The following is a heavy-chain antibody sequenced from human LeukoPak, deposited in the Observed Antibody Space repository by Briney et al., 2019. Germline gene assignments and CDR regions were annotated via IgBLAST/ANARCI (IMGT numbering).Heavy chain of an antibody. Sequence: GGSLRLSCAVSGFTFRSYWMSWVRQLPGKGLEWVANINQDGSATHYADSVKGRFTISRDNAKNSLYLQMSNLRAEDTAVYFCARGGGLDVWGQGATVTVSS. CDR1: GFTFRSYW. CDR2: INQDGSAT. J-gene: IGHJ6*02. D-gene: IGHD3-16*01. V-gene: IGHV3-7*03. CDR3: ARGGGLDV.